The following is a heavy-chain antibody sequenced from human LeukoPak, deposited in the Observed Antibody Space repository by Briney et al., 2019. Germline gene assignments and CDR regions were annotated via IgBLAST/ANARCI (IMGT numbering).Heavy chain of an antibody. D-gene: IGHD4-11*01. J-gene: IGHJ4*02. CDR3: ARERGGRDYTKPKSDY. Sequence: PSETLSLTCAVYGGSFSGYYWSWIRQPPGKGLEWIGEINHSGSTNYNPSLKSRVTISVDTSKNQFSLKLSSVTAADTAVYYCARERGGRDYTKPKSDYWGQGTLVTVSS. CDR2: INHSGST. CDR1: GGSFSGYY. V-gene: IGHV4-34*01.